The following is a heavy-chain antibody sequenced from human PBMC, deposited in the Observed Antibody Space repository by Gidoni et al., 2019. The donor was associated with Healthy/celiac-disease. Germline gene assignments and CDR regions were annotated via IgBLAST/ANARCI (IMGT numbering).Heavy chain of an antibody. Sequence: QVQLVESGGGVVQPGRSLRLSCAASGFTFSSSGMHGVRQAPGKGLEWMAVISYDGSKKYYADSVKGRFTISRDNSKNTLYLQMNSLRAEDTAVYYCAKTVGIVVVPAAIGILDLWGRGTLVTVSS. CDR3: AKTVGIVVVPAAIGILDL. CDR2: ISYDGSKK. CDR1: GFTFSSSG. D-gene: IGHD2-2*02. J-gene: IGHJ2*01. V-gene: IGHV3-30*18.